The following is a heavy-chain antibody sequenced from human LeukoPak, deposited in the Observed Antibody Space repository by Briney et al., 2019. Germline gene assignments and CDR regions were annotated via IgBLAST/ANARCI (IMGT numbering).Heavy chain of an antibody. CDR3: ARDNGASKIRGPDAFDI. Sequence: SETLSLTCTVSGGSISSYYWSWIRQPPGKGLEWIGYIYYSGSTNYNPSLKSRVTISVDTSKNQFSLKLSSVTAADTAVYYCARDNGASKIRGPDAFDIWGQGTMVTVSS. CDR2: IYYSGST. V-gene: IGHV4-59*01. J-gene: IGHJ3*02. D-gene: IGHD2-8*01. CDR1: GGSISSYY.